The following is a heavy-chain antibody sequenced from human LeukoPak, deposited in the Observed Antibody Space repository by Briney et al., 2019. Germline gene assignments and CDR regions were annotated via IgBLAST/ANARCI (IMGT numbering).Heavy chain of an antibody. CDR3: ARDGYYYTPGDTGMDV. J-gene: IGHJ6*02. V-gene: IGHV3-66*01. D-gene: IGHD3-10*01. CDR2: IYSGGST. Sequence: GGSLRLSCAASGFTVSSNYMSWVRQAPGKGLEWVSVIYSGGSTYYADSVKGRFTISRDNSKNTLYLQMNSLSAEDTAVYYCARDGYYYTPGDTGMDVWGQGTTVTVSS. CDR1: GFTVSSNY.